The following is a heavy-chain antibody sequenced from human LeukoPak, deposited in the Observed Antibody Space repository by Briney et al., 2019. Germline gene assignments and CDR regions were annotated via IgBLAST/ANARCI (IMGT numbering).Heavy chain of an antibody. CDR3: ANSVAGIDNWFDP. J-gene: IGHJ5*02. CDR2: INYSGRDT. D-gene: IGHD6-19*01. Sequence: PGGSLRLSCAASGFTFSNYAMTWVRQAPGKGLQWVSTINYSGRDTYYTDSVKGRFIISRDNSKNTLFLQMISLRHEDTAVYYCANSVAGIDNWFDPWGQGTLVTVSS. V-gene: IGHV3-23*01. CDR1: GFTFSNYA.